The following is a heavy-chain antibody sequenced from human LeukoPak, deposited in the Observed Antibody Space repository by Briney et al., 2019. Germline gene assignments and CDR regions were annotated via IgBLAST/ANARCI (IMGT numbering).Heavy chain of an antibody. V-gene: IGHV4-34*01. CDR3: EDGIRYFDWLPPALIDY. CDR1: GGSFSGYY. Sequence: SDTMSLTCAVDGGSFSGYYWSWIRQPPGKALYWIGEINHGGSTNYNPSLKSRVTISVDTSKNQFSMKLSSVTAADTVVFQAEDGIRYFDWLPPALIDYWGQGTLVTVSS. J-gene: IGHJ4*02. D-gene: IGHD3-9*01. CDR2: INHGGST.